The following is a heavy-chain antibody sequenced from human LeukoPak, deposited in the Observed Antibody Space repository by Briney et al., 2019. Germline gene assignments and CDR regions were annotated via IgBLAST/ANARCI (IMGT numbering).Heavy chain of an antibody. V-gene: IGHV1-24*01. CDR3: ARDSIAAAGTVRY. CDR1: GYTLTELS. D-gene: IGHD6-13*01. CDR2: FDPEDGET. J-gene: IGHJ4*02. Sequence: ASVKVSCKVSGYTLTELSMHWVRQAPGKGLEWMGGFDPEDGETIYAQKFQGRVTMTRDTSTSTVYMELSSLRSEDTAVYYCARDSIAAAGTVRYWGQGTLVTVSS.